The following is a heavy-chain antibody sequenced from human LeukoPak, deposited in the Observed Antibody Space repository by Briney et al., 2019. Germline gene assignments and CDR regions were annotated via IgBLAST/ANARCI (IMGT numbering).Heavy chain of an antibody. CDR1: GGSFSGYY. CDR3: ARGRLLRTNYYDSSGYYYEDY. J-gene: IGHJ4*02. V-gene: IGHV4-34*01. D-gene: IGHD3-22*01. CDR2: INHSGST. Sequence: SETLSLTCAVYGGSFSGYYCSWIRQPPGKGLEWIGEINHSGSTNYNPSLKSRVTISVDTSKNQFSLKLSSVTAADTAVYYCARGRLLRTNYYDSSGYYYEDYWGQGTLVTVSS.